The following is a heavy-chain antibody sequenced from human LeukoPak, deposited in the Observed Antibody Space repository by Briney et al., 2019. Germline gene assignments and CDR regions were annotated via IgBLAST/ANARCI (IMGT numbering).Heavy chain of an antibody. J-gene: IGHJ4*02. V-gene: IGHV3-7*04. CDR3: ARDAGNSGYDLFDF. Sequence: GGSLRLSCAASGFTFRSYWMTWVRQAPGKGLEWVANIKQDGNEKNYVDPVKGRFTIPRDNAKNSLYLQMNSLRVEDTAVYYCARDAGNSGYDLFDFWGQGTLVTVSS. CDR2: IKQDGNEK. CDR1: GFTFRSYW. D-gene: IGHD5-12*01.